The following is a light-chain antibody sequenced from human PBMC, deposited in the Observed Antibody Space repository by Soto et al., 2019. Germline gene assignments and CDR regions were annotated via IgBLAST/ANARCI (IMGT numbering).Light chain of an antibody. Sequence: QSVLTQPASVSGSPGQSITISCTGTSSDVGGYNYVSWYQQHPGKAHKLMIYDVSNRPSGVFNRFSGSKSGNTASLTISGFQAEDEADYYCSSYTSSSTPWVFGTGTKVTVL. CDR1: SSDVGGYNY. V-gene: IGLV2-14*01. CDR3: SSYTSSSTPWV. J-gene: IGLJ1*01. CDR2: DVS.